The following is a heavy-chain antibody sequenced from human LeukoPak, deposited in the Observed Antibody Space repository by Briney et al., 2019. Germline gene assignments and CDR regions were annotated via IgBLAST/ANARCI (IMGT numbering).Heavy chain of an antibody. Sequence: GGTLRLSCAASGFTFSSYSMNWVRQPPGKGLEWVSYISSSSSYKYYADSVKGRFTISRDNAKNSLHLPMNGTRAEDTAVYYCASWLPVTKGIDYWGQGTLVTVCS. J-gene: IGHJ4*02. D-gene: IGHD4-17*01. CDR3: ASWLPVTKGIDY. CDR2: ISSSSSYK. CDR1: GFTFSSYS. V-gene: IGHV3-21*01.